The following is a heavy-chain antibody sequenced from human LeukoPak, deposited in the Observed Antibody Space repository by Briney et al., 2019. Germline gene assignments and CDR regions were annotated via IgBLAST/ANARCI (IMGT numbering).Heavy chain of an antibody. V-gene: IGHV3-53*01. CDR2: LYAGGST. CDR3: IRDPGGLDY. CDR1: GFTVSSNY. Sequence: GGSLRLSCAASGFTVSSNYMSWVRQAPGKGLEWVTVLYAGGSTYYADSVKGRFTVSRDNSKNTLYLQMSSLRVEDTAVYYCIRDPGGLDYRGQGTLVTVSS. D-gene: IGHD6-25*01. J-gene: IGHJ4*02.